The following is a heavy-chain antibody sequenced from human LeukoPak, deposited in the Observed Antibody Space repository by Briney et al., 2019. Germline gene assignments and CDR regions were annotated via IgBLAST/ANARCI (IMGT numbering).Heavy chain of an antibody. V-gene: IGHV3-11*01. D-gene: IGHD2-15*01. Sequence: GGSLRLSCAASGFTFSDHYMSWIRQAPGKGLEWVSYISSSGSTIYYADSVKGRFTISRDNAKNSLYLQMNSLRAEDTAVYYCARDPLNCSGGSCYSDYWGQGTLVTVSS. J-gene: IGHJ4*02. CDR1: GFTFSDHY. CDR2: ISSSGSTI. CDR3: ARDPLNCSGGSCYSDY.